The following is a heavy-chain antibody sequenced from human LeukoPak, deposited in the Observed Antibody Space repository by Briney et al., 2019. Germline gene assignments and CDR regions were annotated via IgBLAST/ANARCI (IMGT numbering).Heavy chain of an antibody. J-gene: IGHJ4*02. CDR3: ARDNWGSLDY. CDR1: GSSISTHS. CDR2: DSNNGNI. V-gene: IGHV4-59*11. Sequence: SETLSLTCTVSGSSISTHSWGWVRQPPGKGLEWIGYDSNNGNINFNPALESRVTISVDTSKRQFSLKLRSVTAADTAIYFCARDNWGSLDYWGQGILVTVSS. D-gene: IGHD7-27*01.